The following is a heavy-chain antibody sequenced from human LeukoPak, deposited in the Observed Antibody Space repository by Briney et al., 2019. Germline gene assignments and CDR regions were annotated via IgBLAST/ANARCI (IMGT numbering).Heavy chain of an antibody. CDR2: IYYSGST. CDR1: GGSFSRSGYY. CDR3: ARGGYYYEADY. D-gene: IGHD3-22*01. V-gene: IGHV4-31*03. Sequence: PSETLSLTCTVSGGSFSRSGYYWRWIRQHPGKGLEWIGYIYYSGSTYYNPSLKSRVTISADTSKNQFSLKLSSVTAADTAVYYCARGGYYYEADYWGQGTLVTVSS. J-gene: IGHJ4*02.